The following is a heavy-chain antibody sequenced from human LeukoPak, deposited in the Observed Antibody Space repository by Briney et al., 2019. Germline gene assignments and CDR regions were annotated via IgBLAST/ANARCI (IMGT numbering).Heavy chain of an antibody. Sequence: GGSLRLSCAASGFTFSSYEMNWVRQAPGKGLEWVSYISSSGSTIYYADSVKGRFTISRDNAKNSLYLQMNSLRAEDTAVYYCAREEDYYDSSGYYKGTGFDPWGQGTLVTVSS. J-gene: IGHJ5*02. CDR3: AREEDYYDSSGYYKGTGFDP. V-gene: IGHV3-48*03. CDR1: GFTFSSYE. D-gene: IGHD3-22*01. CDR2: ISSSGSTI.